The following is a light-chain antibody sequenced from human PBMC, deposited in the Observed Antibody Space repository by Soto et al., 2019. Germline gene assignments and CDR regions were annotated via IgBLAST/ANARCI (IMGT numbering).Light chain of an antibody. Sequence: EIVLTHSPPTLSLSPGERATLSCMASQSVSSYLAWYQQKPGQAPRLLIYDASNRATGIPARFSGSGSGTDFTLTISSLEPEDFAVYYCQQRSNWPPITFGQGTRLEI. CDR1: QSVSSY. CDR3: QQRSNWPPIT. V-gene: IGKV3-11*01. J-gene: IGKJ5*01. CDR2: DAS.